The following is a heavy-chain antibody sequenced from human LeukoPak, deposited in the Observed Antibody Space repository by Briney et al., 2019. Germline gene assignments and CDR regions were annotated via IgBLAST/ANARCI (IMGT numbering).Heavy chain of an antibody. D-gene: IGHD2-8*01. Sequence: GGSLRLSCAASGFILSSYWMHWVRQAPGKRLVWVSRINSDGSSTSYADSVKGRFTISRDNAKNTLYLQMNSLRAEDTAVYYCARENGTFDPWGQGTLVTVSS. CDR3: ARENGTFDP. CDR2: INSDGSST. J-gene: IGHJ5*02. CDR1: GFILSSYW. V-gene: IGHV3-74*01.